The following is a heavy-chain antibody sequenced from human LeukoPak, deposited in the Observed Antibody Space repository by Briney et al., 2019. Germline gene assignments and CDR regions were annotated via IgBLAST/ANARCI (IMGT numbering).Heavy chain of an antibody. CDR2: IYYSGST. CDR3: ARGVVIAPQTFDY. CDR1: GGSISSSSYY. V-gene: IGHV4-39*07. J-gene: IGHJ4*02. Sequence: SETLSLTCTVSGGSISSSSYYWGWIRQPPGKGLEWIGSIYYSGSTYYNPSLKSRVTISVDTSKNQFSLKVSSVTAADTAVYYCARGVVIAPQTFDYWGQGTLVTVSS. D-gene: IGHD2-21*01.